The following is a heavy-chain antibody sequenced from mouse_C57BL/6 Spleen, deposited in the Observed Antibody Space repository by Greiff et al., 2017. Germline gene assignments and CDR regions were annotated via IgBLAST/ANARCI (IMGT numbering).Heavy chain of an antibody. CDR2: ISYSGST. CDR1: GYSITSGYD. Sequence: EVQVVESGPGMVKPSQSLSLTCTVTGYSITSGYDWHWIRHFPGNKLEWMGYISYSGSTNYNPSLKSRISITHDTSKNHFFLKLNSVTTEDTATYYCARASGSSYLDYWGQGTTLTVSS. J-gene: IGHJ2*01. V-gene: IGHV3-1*01. D-gene: IGHD1-1*01. CDR3: ARASGSSYLDY.